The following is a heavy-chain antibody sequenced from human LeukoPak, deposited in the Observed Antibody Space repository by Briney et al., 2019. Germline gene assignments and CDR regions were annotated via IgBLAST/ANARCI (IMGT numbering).Heavy chain of an antibody. CDR1: GGSFSGYY. D-gene: IGHD3-10*01. Sequence: SETLSLTCAVYGGSFSGYYWSWIRQPPGKGLEWIGEINHSGSTNYNPSLTSRVTISVDTSKNQFSLKLRSVTAADTAVHYCGGGPLWFGELLYWWGQGSLVTVSA. J-gene: IGHJ4*02. CDR2: INHSGST. V-gene: IGHV4-34*01. CDR3: GGGPLWFGELLYW.